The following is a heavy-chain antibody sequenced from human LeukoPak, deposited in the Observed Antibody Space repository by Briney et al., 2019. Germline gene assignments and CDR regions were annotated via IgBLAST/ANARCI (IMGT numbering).Heavy chain of an antibody. CDR3: ATGKNLQLYNWFDP. Sequence: ASVKVSCTVSGYTLTELSMHWVRQAPGKGLEWMGGFDPEDGETIYAQKFQGSVTMTEDTSTDTAYMELSSLRSEDTAVYYCATGKNLQLYNWFDPWGQGTLVTVSS. CDR2: FDPEDGET. CDR1: GYTLTELS. V-gene: IGHV1-24*01. J-gene: IGHJ5*02. D-gene: IGHD2-2*01.